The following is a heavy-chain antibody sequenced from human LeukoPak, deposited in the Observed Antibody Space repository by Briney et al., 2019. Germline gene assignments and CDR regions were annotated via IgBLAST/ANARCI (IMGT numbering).Heavy chain of an antibody. J-gene: IGHJ6*02. CDR2: IFSNDEK. Sequence: SGPTLVNPTETLTLTCTVSGFSINNARMGVSWIRQPPGKALESLAHIFSNDEKSYRTSLKSRLTISKDTSKSQVILTMTNMGPVDTATYYCGRIRREVGLSRGVYGMDVWGQGTTVTVSS. CDR1: GFSINNARMG. D-gene: IGHD2-8*01. V-gene: IGHV2-26*01. CDR3: GRIRREVGLSRGVYGMDV.